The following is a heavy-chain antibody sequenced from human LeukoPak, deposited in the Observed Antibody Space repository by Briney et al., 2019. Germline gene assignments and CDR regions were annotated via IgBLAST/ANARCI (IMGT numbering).Heavy chain of an antibody. CDR2: ISYDGSNK. Sequence: GGSLRLSCAASGFTFSSYGMHWVRQAPGKGLEWVAVISYDGSNKYYADSVKGRFTISRDNSKNTLYLQMNSLRAEDTAVYYCAKVLYGPRTFDFWGQGTLVTVSS. CDR1: GFTFSSYG. V-gene: IGHV3-30*18. J-gene: IGHJ4*02. D-gene: IGHD4-17*01. CDR3: AKVLYGPRTFDF.